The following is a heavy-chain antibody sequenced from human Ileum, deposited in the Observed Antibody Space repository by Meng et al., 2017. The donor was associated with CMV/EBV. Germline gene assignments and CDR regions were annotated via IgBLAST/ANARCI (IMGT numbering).Heavy chain of an antibody. D-gene: IGHD2-2*01. V-gene: IGHV1-46*04. Sequence: CKASGYTFTTYYMHWIRQAPGQGLEWMGMINPSGDGTTYAQKLQGRVTMTRDTSTSTVYMELSSLRSEDTAIYYCASDAWPTRYYFDYWGQGTLVTVSS. CDR1: GYTFTTYY. CDR3: ASDAWPTRYYFDY. CDR2: INPSGDGT. J-gene: IGHJ4*02.